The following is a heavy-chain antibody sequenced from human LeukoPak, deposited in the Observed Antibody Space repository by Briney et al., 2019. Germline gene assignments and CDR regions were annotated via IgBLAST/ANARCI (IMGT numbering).Heavy chain of an antibody. D-gene: IGHD3-3*01. CDR3: ARLLRSVYCMDV. Sequence: SETLSLTCTVSGGSISSYYWSWIRQPPGKGLEWIGYIYYSGSTNYNPSLKSRVTISVDTSKNQFSLKLSSVTAADTAVYYCARLLRSVYCMDVWGKGTTVTVSS. CDR2: IYYSGST. J-gene: IGHJ6*03. CDR1: GGSISSYY. V-gene: IGHV4-59*08.